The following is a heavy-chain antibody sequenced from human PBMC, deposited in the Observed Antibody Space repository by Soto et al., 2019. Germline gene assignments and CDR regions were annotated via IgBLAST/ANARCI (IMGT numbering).Heavy chain of an antibody. CDR2: IKQDGGST. CDR1: GFTFSSYL. Sequence: PGGSLILSCAASGFTFSSYLMSWVRPAPGKGLEWVVTIKQDGGSTYYADSVKGRFTISRDNSKNTLYLQMNSLRAEDTAVYYCAKLAARYCSGGSCYSVDSGYDRHDASDIWGQGTMVTVSS. CDR3: AKLAARYCSGGSCYSVDSGYDRHDASDI. D-gene: IGHD2-15*01. V-gene: IGHV3-7*03. J-gene: IGHJ3*02.